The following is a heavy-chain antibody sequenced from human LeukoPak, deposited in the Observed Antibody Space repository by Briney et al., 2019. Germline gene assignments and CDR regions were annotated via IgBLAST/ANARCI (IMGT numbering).Heavy chain of an antibody. J-gene: IGHJ5*02. D-gene: IGHD1-26*01. Sequence: PSETLSLTCTVSGGSISSGDYYWSWIRQPPGKGLEWIGYIYYSGSTYYNPSLKSRVTISVDTSKNQFSLKLSSVTAADTAVYYCARHYYGENWFDPWGQGTLVTVSS. V-gene: IGHV4-30-4*08. CDR2: IYYSGST. CDR3: ARHYYGENWFDP. CDR1: GGSISSGDYY.